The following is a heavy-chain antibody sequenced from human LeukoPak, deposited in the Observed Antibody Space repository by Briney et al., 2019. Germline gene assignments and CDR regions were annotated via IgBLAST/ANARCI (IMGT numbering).Heavy chain of an antibody. Sequence: SETLSLTCAVYGGSFSGYYWSWIRQPPGKGLEWIGEINHGGSTNYNPSLKSRVTILLDTSKNQFSLKVSSVTAADTAVYYCARVSAAGTGPDYWGQGTLVTVSS. CDR1: GGSFSGYY. D-gene: IGHD6-13*01. V-gene: IGHV4-34*01. J-gene: IGHJ4*02. CDR3: ARVSAAGTGPDY. CDR2: INHGGST.